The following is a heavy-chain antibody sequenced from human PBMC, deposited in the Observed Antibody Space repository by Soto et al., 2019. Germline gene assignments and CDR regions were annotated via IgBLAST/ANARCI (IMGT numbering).Heavy chain of an antibody. J-gene: IGHJ4*02. D-gene: IGHD2-2*01. CDR2: IKSKTDGGTT. CDR1: GFTFSNAW. Sequence: GGSLRLSCAASGFTFSNAWMSWVRQAPGKGLEWVGRIKSKTDGGTTDYAAPVKGRFTISRDDSKNTLYLQMNSLKTEDTAVYYCTTEIGYCSSTSCYSNDYWGQGTLVTVSS. CDR3: TTEIGYCSSTSCYSNDY. V-gene: IGHV3-15*01.